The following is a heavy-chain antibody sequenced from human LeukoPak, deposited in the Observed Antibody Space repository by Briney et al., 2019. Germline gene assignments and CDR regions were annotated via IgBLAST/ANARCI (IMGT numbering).Heavy chain of an antibody. CDR3: AKGGRYEAQVYYYDLDV. CDR2: IKQDGSEK. V-gene: IGHV3-7*01. J-gene: IGHJ6*03. Sequence: GGSLRLSCAASGFTFSSYSMNWVRQAPGKGLEWVAKIKQDGSEKYYVDSVKSRFTISRDNSKKTLYLQMKSLRAEDTAAYYCAKGGRYEAQVYYYDLDVGAKETTVTIPS. D-gene: IGHD5-12*01. CDR1: GFTFSSYS.